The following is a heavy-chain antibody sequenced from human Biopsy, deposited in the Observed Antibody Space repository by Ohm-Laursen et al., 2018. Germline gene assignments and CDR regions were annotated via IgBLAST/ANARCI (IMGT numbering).Heavy chain of an antibody. V-gene: IGHV1-2*02. CDR2: INPKSGVA. D-gene: IGHD4-17*01. CDR3: ARDMTVTARPYYYSGVDV. CDR1: EYTVTDYY. Sequence: ASVKVSCKASEYTVTDYYVHWVRQAPGQGFEWMGWINPKSGVANHAQNFQGRVSMTRDTSISTVYLKLSGLRSDDTAVYYCARDMTVTARPYYYSGVDVWGPGTRVTVSS. J-gene: IGHJ6*02.